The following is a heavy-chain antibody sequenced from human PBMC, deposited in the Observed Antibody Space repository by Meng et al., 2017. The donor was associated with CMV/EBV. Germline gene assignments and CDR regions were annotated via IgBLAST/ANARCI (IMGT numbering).Heavy chain of an antibody. CDR1: GGSSSSGEYY. D-gene: IGHD3-3*01. Sequence: QVSGAGLVKPARALSLSCTASGGSSSSGEYYWLWIRQPPGKGLEWIGYIYYSGSTYYNPSLKSRVTISVDTSKNQFSLKLSSVTAADPAVYYCARDNRRGGVDYWGQGTLVTVSS. V-gene: IGHV4-30-4*08. CDR2: IYYSGST. J-gene: IGHJ4*02. CDR3: ARDNRRGGVDY.